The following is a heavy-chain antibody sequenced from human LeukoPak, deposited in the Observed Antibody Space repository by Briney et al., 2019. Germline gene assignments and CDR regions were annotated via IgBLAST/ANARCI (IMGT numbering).Heavy chain of an antibody. CDR1: GFTFSNYA. D-gene: IGHD2-8*02. J-gene: IGHJ4*02. V-gene: IGHV3-33*01. CDR3: AREAGYDTGGYPRDY. CDR2: IWYDGSNE. Sequence: PGRSLRLSCAASGFTFSNYAMHWVRQAPGKGLECVALIWYDGSNEFYADSVKGRFTISRDNSKNTLYLQMNSSRAEDTAIYYCAREAGYDTGGYPRDYWGQGTLVTVSS.